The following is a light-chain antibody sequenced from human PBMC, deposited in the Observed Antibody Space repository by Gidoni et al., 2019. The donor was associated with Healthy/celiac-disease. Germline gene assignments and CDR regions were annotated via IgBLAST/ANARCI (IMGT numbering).Light chain of an antibody. V-gene: IGKV1-39*01. J-gene: IGKJ3*01. CDR2: AAS. Sequence: DIQLTQCPSSMSASVGDRFTITCRASQSISSYLNWYQQKPGKAPKLLIYAASSLQSGVASRCSGSGSGTDFTLTISRLQPEDFATYYCQQSYSTPRTFGPGTKVDIK. CDR1: QSISSY. CDR3: QQSYSTPRT.